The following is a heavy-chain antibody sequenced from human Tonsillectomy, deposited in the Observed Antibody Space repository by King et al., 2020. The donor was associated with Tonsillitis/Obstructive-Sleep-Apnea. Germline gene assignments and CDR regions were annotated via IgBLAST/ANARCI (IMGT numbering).Heavy chain of an antibody. CDR2: IRGSGGST. CDR3: AKGKQWLEIGFDY. V-gene: IGHV3-23*04. J-gene: IGHJ4*02. Sequence: VQLVESGGGLVQPGGSLRLSCAASGFTFSSYAMSWVRQAPGKGVEWGSAIRGSGGSTYYDDSVKGRFTISRDNSKNTLYLQMNSLRAEDTAVYYCAKGKQWLEIGFDYWGQGTLVTVSS. CDR1: GFTFSSYA. D-gene: IGHD6-19*01.